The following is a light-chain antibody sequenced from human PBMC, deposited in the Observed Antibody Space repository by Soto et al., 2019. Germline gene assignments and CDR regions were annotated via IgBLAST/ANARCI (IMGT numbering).Light chain of an antibody. V-gene: IGKV2-28*01. CDR2: LGS. CDR1: QSLLHSNGYNY. J-gene: IGKJ1*01. Sequence: DIVMTQSPLSLPVTPGEPASISCRSSQSLLHSNGYNYLDWYLQKPGQSPQLLIYLGSNRASGVPDRLSGSGSVTDFTLKISRVEAEDVGVYYCMQALQTPRTFGQGTKVEIK. CDR3: MQALQTPRT.